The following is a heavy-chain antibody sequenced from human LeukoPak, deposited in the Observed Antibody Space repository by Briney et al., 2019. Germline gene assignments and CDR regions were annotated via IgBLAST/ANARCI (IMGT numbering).Heavy chain of an antibody. V-gene: IGHV3-7*01. CDR1: GFIFSHYW. CDR2: INQDEGIK. D-gene: IGHD6-6*01. CDR3: ARIGYSSSSNDY. J-gene: IGHJ4*02. Sequence: PGGSLRLSCEASGFIFSHYWMSWVRQAPGKGLEWVANINQDEGIKYYVDSVRGRFTVSRDNAKNSLYLQMNGLRAEDTALYFCARIGYSSSSNDYWGPGILVTVSS.